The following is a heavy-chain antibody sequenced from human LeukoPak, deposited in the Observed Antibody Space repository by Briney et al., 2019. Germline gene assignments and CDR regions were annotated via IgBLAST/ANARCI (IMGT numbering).Heavy chain of an antibody. CDR2: IKTKTDGGTT. CDR1: GFSLSKVW. V-gene: IGHV3-15*01. CDR3: TTVDYGDLTPAASSDY. Sequence: GGSLRLSCTASGFSLSKVWMSWVRQPPGQGLEWVGHIKTKTDGGTTEYVAPVRGRFTISRDDPGDTLYLQMNSLKIEDTAVYYCTTVDYGDLTPAASSDYWGQGTLVTVSS. D-gene: IGHD4-17*01. J-gene: IGHJ4*02.